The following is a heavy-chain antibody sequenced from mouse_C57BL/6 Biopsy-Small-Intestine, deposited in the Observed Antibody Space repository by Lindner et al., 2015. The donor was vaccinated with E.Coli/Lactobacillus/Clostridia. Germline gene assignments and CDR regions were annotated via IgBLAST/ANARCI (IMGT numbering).Heavy chain of an antibody. CDR2: MNPSDGST. V-gene: IGHV1-59*01. CDR3: ARVPLNYYSCLDY. D-gene: IGHD2-12*01. CDR1: GYTFTTYY. Sequence: SVKVSCKTSGYTFTTYYVHWVRQAPGQGLEWVGLMNPSDGSTRYAQKFQGRVTMTRDTSTSTVYMELSSLSSEDTAVYYCARVPLNYYSCLDYWGQGTLVTVSS. J-gene: IGHJ4*01.